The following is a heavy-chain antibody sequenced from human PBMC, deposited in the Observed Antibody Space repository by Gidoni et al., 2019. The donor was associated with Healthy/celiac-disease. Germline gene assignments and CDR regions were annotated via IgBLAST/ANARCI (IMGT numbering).Heavy chain of an antibody. CDR1: GFTFSSYS. J-gene: IGHJ4*02. CDR2: ISSSSSYI. CDR3: ARDLEGIAVVQEGLDY. V-gene: IGHV3-21*01. D-gene: IGHD6-19*01. Sequence: EVQLVESGGGLVKPGGSLRLSCAASGFTFSSYSMNWVRQAPGKGLEWVSSISSSSSYIYYADSVKGRFTISRDNAKNSLYLQMNSLRAEDTAVYYCARDLEGIAVVQEGLDYWGQGTLVTVSS.